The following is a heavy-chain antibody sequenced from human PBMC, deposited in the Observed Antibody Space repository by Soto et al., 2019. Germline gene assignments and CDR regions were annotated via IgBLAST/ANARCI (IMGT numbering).Heavy chain of an antibody. CDR3: SRGVVSAYYFDY. Sequence: EVLVVESGGTLVQPGRSLTLSCTVSGFTVGDYAMTWFRQAPGKGLEWVGMLRSKAHGESTQYDASVRGRFSISRDDSNNIAFLQMNSLKIEDTAVYFCSRGVVSAYYFDYWGQGTLVTVSS. V-gene: IGHV3-49*03. J-gene: IGHJ4*02. D-gene: IGHD3-16*01. CDR2: LRSKAHGEST. CDR1: GFTVGDYA.